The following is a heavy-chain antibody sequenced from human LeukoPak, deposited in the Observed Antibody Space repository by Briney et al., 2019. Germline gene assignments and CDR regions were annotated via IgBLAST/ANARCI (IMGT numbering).Heavy chain of an antibody. CDR2: ISAYNGNT. CDR1: GYTFTSYG. J-gene: IGHJ5*02. CDR3: ARDFPVAGTENLFDP. Sequence: ASVKVSCKASGYTFTSYGISWVRQAPGQGLEWMGWISAYNGNTNSAQKLQGSVTMTTDTTTSTGYMEMWRLRSDDTAAYYCARDFPVAGTENLFDPWGQGTLVTVSS. D-gene: IGHD6-19*01. V-gene: IGHV1-18*01.